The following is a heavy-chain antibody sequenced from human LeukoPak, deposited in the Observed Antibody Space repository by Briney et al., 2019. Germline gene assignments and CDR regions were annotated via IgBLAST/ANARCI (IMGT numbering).Heavy chain of an antibody. J-gene: IGHJ4*02. CDR3: AKFAGIYDSSGFDY. V-gene: IGHV4-34*01. Sequence: SETLSLTCAVYDGSFSGYYWSWIRQPPGKGLEWIGEINHSGSTNYNPSLKSRVTISVDTSKSQFSLKLSSVTAADTAVYYCAKFAGIYDSSGFDYWGQGTLVTVSS. CDR1: DGSFSGYY. D-gene: IGHD3-22*01. CDR2: INHSGST.